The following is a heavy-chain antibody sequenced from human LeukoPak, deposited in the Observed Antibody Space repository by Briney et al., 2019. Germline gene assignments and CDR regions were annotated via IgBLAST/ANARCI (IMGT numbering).Heavy chain of an antibody. V-gene: IGHV3-9*03. CDR2: ISWNSGSI. J-gene: IGHJ4*02. CDR3: AKDSLGWYSYGHGAFDY. Sequence: AGGPLRLSCAASGFTFDDYAMHWVRQAPGKGLEWVSGISWNSGSIGYADSVKGRFTISRDNAKNSLYLQMNSLRAEDMALYYCAKDSLGWYSYGHGAFDYWGQGTLVTVSS. CDR1: GFTFDDYA. D-gene: IGHD5-18*01.